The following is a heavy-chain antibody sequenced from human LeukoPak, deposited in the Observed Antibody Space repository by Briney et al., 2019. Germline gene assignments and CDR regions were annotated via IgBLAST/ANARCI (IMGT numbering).Heavy chain of an antibody. CDR3: ARLGESTTDFDY. CDR1: GFTFSSYS. CDR2: ISSSSYI. Sequence: GGSLRLSCAASGFTFSSYSMNWVRQAPGKGLEWVSSISSSSYIYYADSVKGRFTISRDNAKNSLYLQMNSLRAEDTAVYYCARLGESTTDFDYWGQGTLVTVSS. J-gene: IGHJ4*02. D-gene: IGHD1-14*01. V-gene: IGHV3-21*01.